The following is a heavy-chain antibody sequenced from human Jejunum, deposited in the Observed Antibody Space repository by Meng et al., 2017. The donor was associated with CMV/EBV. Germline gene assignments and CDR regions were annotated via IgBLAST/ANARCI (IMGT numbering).Heavy chain of an antibody. CDR1: GFNLNDSW. CDR2: FHPTSSDDTFA. V-gene: IGHV5-51*01. D-gene: IGHD4-11*01. CDR3: ARSTTVTDFDS. J-gene: IGHJ4*02. Sequence: GFNLNDSWIAWVRQVPGKGLECMGYFHPTSSDDTFATYQPSFRGQVTISADKSINTAYLQWSSLQASDTAMYYCARSTTVTDFDSWGQGTLVTVSS.